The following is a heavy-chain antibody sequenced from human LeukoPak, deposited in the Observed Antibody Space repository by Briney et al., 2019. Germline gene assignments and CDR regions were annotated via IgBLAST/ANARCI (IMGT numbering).Heavy chain of an antibody. CDR1: GYSFTTYW. Sequence: GESLKISCKCFGYSFTTYWIGWVRQLPGKGLEWMGIIYPGDSDTKDSPSFQGQVTISADKSISTAYLQWSSLKASDPAMYYCARGGAATILTLNWLAPWGQGTLVTVSS. CDR2: IYPGDSDT. CDR3: ARGGAATILTLNWLAP. V-gene: IGHV5-51*01. D-gene: IGHD3-3*01. J-gene: IGHJ5*02.